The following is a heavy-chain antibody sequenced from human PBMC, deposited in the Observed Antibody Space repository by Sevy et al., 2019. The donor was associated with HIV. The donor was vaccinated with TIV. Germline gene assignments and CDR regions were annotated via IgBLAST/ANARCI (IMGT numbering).Heavy chain of an antibody. CDR2: IWYDASNK. V-gene: IGHV3-33*01. J-gene: IGHJ6*02. CDR3: ARSPSPWAVYYYGMDV. Sequence: GGSLRLSCAASGFTFSSYAMHWVRQAQGKGLEWVAVIWYDASNKYYADSVKGRFTISRDNSKNTLYLQMNSLRAEDTAVYYCARSPSPWAVYYYGMDVWGQGTTVTVSS. D-gene: IGHD7-27*01. CDR1: GFTFSSYA.